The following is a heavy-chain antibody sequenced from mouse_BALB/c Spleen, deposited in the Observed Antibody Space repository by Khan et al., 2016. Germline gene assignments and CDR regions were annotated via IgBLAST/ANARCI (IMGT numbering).Heavy chain of an antibody. CDR3: ARLHYYGGVAY. D-gene: IGHD1-2*01. CDR2: INPDSSTI. CDR1: GFDFSRYW. J-gene: IGHJ2*01. V-gene: IGHV4-1*02. Sequence: EVKLLESGGGLVQPGGSLKLSCAASGFDFSRYWMSWVRQAPGKGLEWIGEINPDSSTINYTPSLKDKFIISIDNAKNTLYLQMGKVRSEATALYYGARLHYYGGVAYWGQGTTLTVSS.